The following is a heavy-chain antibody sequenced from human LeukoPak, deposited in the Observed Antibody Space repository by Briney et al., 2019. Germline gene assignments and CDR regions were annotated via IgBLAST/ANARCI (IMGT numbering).Heavy chain of an antibody. Sequence: GGSLRLSCAASGFTFSSYAMSWVRQAPGKGLEWVSAISGSGGSTYYADSVRGRFTISRDNSKNTLYQQMNSLRAEDTAVYYCAGDSTYYYDSSGYYYYYYGMDVWGQGTTVTVSS. D-gene: IGHD3-22*01. CDR2: ISGSGGST. CDR1: GFTFSSYA. CDR3: AGDSTYYYDSSGYYYYYYGMDV. J-gene: IGHJ6*02. V-gene: IGHV3-23*01.